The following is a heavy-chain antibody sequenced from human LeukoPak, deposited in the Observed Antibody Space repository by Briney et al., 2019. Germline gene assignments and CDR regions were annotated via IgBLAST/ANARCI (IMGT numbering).Heavy chain of an antibody. CDR1: GYTFTSYG. J-gene: IGHJ4*02. V-gene: IGHV1-18*01. Sequence: ASVKVSCKASGYTFTSYGISWVRQAPGQGLEWMGWISAYNGNTNYAQKLQGRVTMTTDTSTSTAYMELRSLRSDDTAVYYCARENPVDFWSGYYDYWGQGTLVTVSS. D-gene: IGHD3-3*01. CDR2: ISAYNGNT. CDR3: ARENPVDFWSGYYDY.